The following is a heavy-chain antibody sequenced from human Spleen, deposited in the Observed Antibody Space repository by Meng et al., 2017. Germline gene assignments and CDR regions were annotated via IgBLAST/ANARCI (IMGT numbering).Heavy chain of an antibody. CDR1: GFAFSSYT. V-gene: IGHV3-21*02. J-gene: IGHJ4*02. D-gene: IGHD3-16*01. CDR2: ISSGSNYI. CDR3: ARIRGYFDY. Sequence: EVQLVESGGGLVQPGWSLRLSCSASGFAFSSYTLTWVRQAPGKGLEWVSSISSGSNYIYYADSVRGRFTVSRDNAKNSIYLQVNSLRAEDTAIYYCARIRGYFDYWGQGTLVTVSS.